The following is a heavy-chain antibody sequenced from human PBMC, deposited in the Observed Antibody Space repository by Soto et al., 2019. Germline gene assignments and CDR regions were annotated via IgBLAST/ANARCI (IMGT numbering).Heavy chain of an antibody. Sequence: QVHLVQSGVEVKTPGASVKVSCQASGYTFFTYDISWVRQAPGQGLEWMGWISTYRGDTKDAQKFQGRVTMTTDTSTTTAYLELRSLRADDTAVYYCARHHGPTTSENWFDPWGEGTLVTVSS. CDR2: ISTYRGDT. D-gene: IGHD5-12*01. V-gene: IGHV1-18*01. CDR3: ARHHGPTTSENWFDP. CDR1: GYTFFTYD. J-gene: IGHJ5*02.